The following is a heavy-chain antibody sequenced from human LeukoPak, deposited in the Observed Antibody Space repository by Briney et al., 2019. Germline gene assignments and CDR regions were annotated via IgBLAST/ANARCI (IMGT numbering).Heavy chain of an antibody. D-gene: IGHD3-3*01. CDR3: ARERITIFGVVPPYYYYGMDV. CDR2: IIPIFGTA. V-gene: IGHV1-69*13. J-gene: IGHJ6*02. Sequence: SVKVSCKASGYTFTSYYMHWVRQAPGQGLEWMGGIIPIFGTANYAQKFQGRVTITADESTSTAYMGLSSLRSEDTAVYYCARERITIFGVVPPYYYYGMDVWGQGTTVTVSS. CDR1: GYTFTSYY.